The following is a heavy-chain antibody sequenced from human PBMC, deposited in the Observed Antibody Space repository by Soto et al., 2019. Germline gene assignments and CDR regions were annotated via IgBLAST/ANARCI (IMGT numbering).Heavy chain of an antibody. CDR3: ASTPYDILTGYYSWPLNWFDP. Sequence: GGSLRLSCAASGFTFSSYSLNWVRQAPGKGLEWVSSISSSSSYIYYADSVKGRFTISRDNAKNSLYLQMNSLRAEDTAVYYCASTPYDILTGYYSWPLNWFDPWGQGTLVTVSS. CDR1: GFTFSSYS. CDR2: ISSSSSYI. J-gene: IGHJ5*02. D-gene: IGHD3-9*01. V-gene: IGHV3-21*01.